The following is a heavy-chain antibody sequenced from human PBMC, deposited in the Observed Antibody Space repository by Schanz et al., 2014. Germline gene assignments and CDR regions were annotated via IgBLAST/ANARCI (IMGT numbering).Heavy chain of an antibody. CDR3: ARDLEGCDGGGGGFDP. D-gene: IGHD2-21*01. CDR1: GFIFSSYG. J-gene: IGHJ5*02. V-gene: IGHV3-33*01. CDR2: IWNNGVTK. Sequence: QVQLVESGGGVVQPGRSLRLSCAASGFIFSSYGLHWFRQPAGKGLEWVAVIWNNGVTKYYADSVKGRFTISRDNSKNTLYLQMNSLRAEDTAVYYCARDLEGCDGGGGGFDPWGQGTLVTVSS.